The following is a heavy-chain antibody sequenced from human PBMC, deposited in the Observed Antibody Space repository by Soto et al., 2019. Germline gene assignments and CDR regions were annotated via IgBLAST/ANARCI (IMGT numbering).Heavy chain of an antibody. V-gene: IGHV1-2*04. J-gene: IGHJ6*02. CDR2: INPNSGGT. CDR3: AKTYSSSSGYYGMDV. Sequence: QVQLVQSGAEVKKPGASVKVSCKASGYTFTGYYMHWVRQAPGQGLEWMGWINPNSGGTNYAQKFQGWVTMTRDTSISPAYMELSRLRSDDTAVYYCAKTYSSSSGYYGMDVWGQGTTVTVSS. CDR1: GYTFTGYY. D-gene: IGHD6-6*01.